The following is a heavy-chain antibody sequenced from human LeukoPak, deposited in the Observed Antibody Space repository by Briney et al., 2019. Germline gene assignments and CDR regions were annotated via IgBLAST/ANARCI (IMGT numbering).Heavy chain of an antibody. V-gene: IGHV4-39*07. D-gene: IGHD1-26*01. CDR3: ACRSGSYGGGWFDP. Sequence: SETLSLTCTVSGGSISSSSYYWGWIRQPPGKGLEWIGEINHSGSTNYNPSLKSRVTISVDTSKNQFSLKLSSVTAADTAVYYCACRSGSYGGGWFDPWGQGTLVTVSS. CDR1: GGSISSSSYY. CDR2: INHSGST. J-gene: IGHJ5*02.